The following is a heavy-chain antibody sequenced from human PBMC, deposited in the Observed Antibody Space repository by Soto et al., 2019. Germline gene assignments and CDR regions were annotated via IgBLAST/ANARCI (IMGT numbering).Heavy chain of an antibody. CDR3: TTWGEWLPYYYYYMDV. Sequence: GGSLRLSCAASGFTFSNAWMSWVRQAPGKGLEWVGRIKSKTDGGTTDYAAPVKGRFTISRDDSKNTLYLQMSSLKTEDTAVYYCTTWGEWLPYYYYYMDVWGKGTTVTVSS. J-gene: IGHJ6*03. CDR1: GFTFSNAW. D-gene: IGHD3-3*01. V-gene: IGHV3-15*01. CDR2: IKSKTDGGTT.